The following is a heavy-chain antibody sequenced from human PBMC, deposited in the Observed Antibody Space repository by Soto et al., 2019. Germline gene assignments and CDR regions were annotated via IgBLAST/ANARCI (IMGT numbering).Heavy chain of an antibody. CDR2: ISAYNGNT. D-gene: IGHD4-17*01. CDR1: GYTFTSSG. CDR3: ARVPLHDYGDYGAWFDP. Sequence: ASVKVSCKASGYTFTSSGISWVRQAPGQGLEWMGWISAYNGNTNYAQKLQGRVTITRDTSASTAYMELSSLRSEDTAVYYCARVPLHDYGDYGAWFDPWSQGTLVTVSS. V-gene: IGHV1-18*01. J-gene: IGHJ5*02.